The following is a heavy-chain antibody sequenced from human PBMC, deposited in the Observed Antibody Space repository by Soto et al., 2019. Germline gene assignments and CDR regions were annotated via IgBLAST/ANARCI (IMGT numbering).Heavy chain of an antibody. CDR1: GFTFNSHA. D-gene: IGHD2-21*02. CDR3: AAELTADAFDF. CDR2: ISGSSSHI. Sequence: EVQPVESGGGLVKPGGSLRLSCVASGFTFNSHALNWVRQAPGKGLQWVSSISGSSSHIYYADSLKGRFTTSRDNARNSVYLQMNSLRAEDTAVYYCAAELTADAFDFWGPGTVVTVS. V-gene: IGHV3-21*06. J-gene: IGHJ3*01.